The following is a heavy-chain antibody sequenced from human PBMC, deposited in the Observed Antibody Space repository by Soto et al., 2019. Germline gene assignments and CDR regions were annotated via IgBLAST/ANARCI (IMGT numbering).Heavy chain of an antibody. V-gene: IGHV3-15*07. CDR3: SHGYYQYFES. CDR2: IKSKTDGGTV. Sequence: GVTLSNVWMNWVRQAPGKGPEWVGRIKSKTDGGTVEYAAPVKDRITISRDDSENTLYLQMNSLKTEDTAVYYCSHGYYQYFESWGQGTLVTVSS. J-gene: IGHJ4*02. CDR1: GVTLSNVW. D-gene: IGHD5-18*01.